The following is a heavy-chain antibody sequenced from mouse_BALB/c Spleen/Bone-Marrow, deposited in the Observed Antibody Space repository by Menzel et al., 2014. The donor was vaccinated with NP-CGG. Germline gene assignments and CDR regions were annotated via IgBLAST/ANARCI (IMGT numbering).Heavy chain of an antibody. D-gene: IGHD4-1*01. CDR2: IRNKPNGYTT. V-gene: IGHV7-3*02. CDR1: GLTFTDYY. Sequence: EVQLVESGGGLVQPGGSLRLSCATSGLTFTDYYMNWVRQPPGKALEWLGFIRNKPNGYTTDYSASVKGRFTISRDNSQSILYLQMNPLRAEDSATYYCSRDMGGILFDSWGQGTTLTVSS. CDR3: SRDMGGILFDS. J-gene: IGHJ2*01.